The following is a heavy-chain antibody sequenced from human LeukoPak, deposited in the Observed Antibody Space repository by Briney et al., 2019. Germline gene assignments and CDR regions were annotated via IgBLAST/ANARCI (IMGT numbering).Heavy chain of an antibody. J-gene: IGHJ6*03. V-gene: IGHV1-69*02. Sequence: SVKLSCKASEAAFSSYTTSRVRQAPGQGLGWLGRIIPILGIANYPKKFQGRVNITAEKSTSTAYMELRSLRSDDTAVYYCARVKGGFNYYYMDVWGKGTTVTVSS. CDR2: IIPILGIA. CDR1: EAAFSSYT. D-gene: IGHD3-16*01. CDR3: ARVKGGFNYYYMDV.